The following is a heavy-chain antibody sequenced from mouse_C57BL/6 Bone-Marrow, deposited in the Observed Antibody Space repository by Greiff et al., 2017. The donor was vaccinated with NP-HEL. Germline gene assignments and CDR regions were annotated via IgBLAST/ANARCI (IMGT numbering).Heavy chain of an antibody. CDR3: ARGYDGYYFDY. J-gene: IGHJ2*01. CDR2: ISSGSSTI. Sequence: EVQLVESGGGLVKPGGSLKLSCAASGLTFSDYGMHWVRQAPEKGLEWVAYISSGSSTIYYADTVKGRFTISRDNAKNTLFLQMTSLRSEDTAMYYCARGYDGYYFDYWGQGTTLTVSS. CDR1: GLTFSDYG. D-gene: IGHD2-3*01. V-gene: IGHV5-17*01.